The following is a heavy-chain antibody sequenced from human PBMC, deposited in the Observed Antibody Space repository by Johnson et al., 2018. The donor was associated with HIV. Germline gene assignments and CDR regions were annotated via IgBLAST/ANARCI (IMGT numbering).Heavy chain of an antibody. Sequence: QVQLVESGGGVVQPGGSLRLSCAASGFNFNNYGMHWVRQAPGKGLEWVAFIHYDGGDKSYADSVKGRFTISRDLSKRTLHLQIDNLRPEDSAVYYGAKGEAQEGWRQLLSYAFDLWGQGTMVTVSS. V-gene: IGHV3-30*02. D-gene: IGHD5-18*01. CDR1: GFNFNNYG. J-gene: IGHJ3*01. CDR2: IHYDGGDK. CDR3: AKGEAQEGWRQLLSYAFDL.